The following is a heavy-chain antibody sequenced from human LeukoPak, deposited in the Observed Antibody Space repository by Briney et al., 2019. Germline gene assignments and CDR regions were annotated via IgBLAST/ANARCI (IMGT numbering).Heavy chain of an antibody. D-gene: IGHD6-19*01. CDR1: VDSIISGFY. CDR3: ARNSSGWFFDY. V-gene: IGHV4-38-2*01. Sequence: SETLSLTCVVSVDSIISGFYWGWFPQPPGKGREWFGSIYHSGSTTYNPSLTSRVTISADTSKNQFSLKVRSVTAADTAVYYCARNSSGWFFDYWGQGTLVTVSS. CDR2: IYHSGST. J-gene: IGHJ4*02.